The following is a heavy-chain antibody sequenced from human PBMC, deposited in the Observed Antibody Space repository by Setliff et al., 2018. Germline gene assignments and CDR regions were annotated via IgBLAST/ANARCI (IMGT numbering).Heavy chain of an antibody. V-gene: IGHV4-39*07. CDR2: ISYSGGV. Sequence: PSETLSLTCSLSGVTIGGNNYYYWAWIRQPPGKGLEWVGTISYSGGVFYNPSLKSRVAISADTSRIQFSLKLRSVTAADTAVYYCARDPGLRSGTWSLDLWGQGTQVTVS. J-gene: IGHJ5*02. CDR1: GVTIGGNNYYY. CDR3: ARDPGLRSGTWSLDL. D-gene: IGHD3-10*01.